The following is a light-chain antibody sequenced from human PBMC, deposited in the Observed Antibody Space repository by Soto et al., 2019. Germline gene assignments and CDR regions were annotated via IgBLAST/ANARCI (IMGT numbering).Light chain of an antibody. CDR1: SSDVGGYNY. V-gene: IGLV2-14*01. CDR3: SSYTSSSTPVV. J-gene: IGLJ2*01. Sequence: QSALTQPASVSGSPGQSITISFTGTSSDVGGYNYVSWYQQHPGKAPILIIYEVSNRPSGVSNRFSGSKSGNTASLTISGLQSEDEADYYCSSYTSSSTPVVFGGGTKLTVL. CDR2: EVS.